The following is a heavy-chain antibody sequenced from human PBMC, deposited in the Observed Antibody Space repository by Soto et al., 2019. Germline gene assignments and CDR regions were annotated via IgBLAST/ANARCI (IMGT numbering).Heavy chain of an antibody. V-gene: IGHV5-51*01. CDR2: IYPGDSDT. J-gene: IGHJ6*02. CDR3: ARHAGIAARPVFYYYGMDV. D-gene: IGHD6-6*01. CDR1: GYSFTSYL. Sequence: GESLKISCKGSGYSFTSYLIGWVRQMPGKSLDWMGIIYPGDSDTRYSPSFQGQVTISADKSISTAYLQWSSLKASDTAMYYCARHAGIAARPVFYYYGMDVWGQGTTVTVSS.